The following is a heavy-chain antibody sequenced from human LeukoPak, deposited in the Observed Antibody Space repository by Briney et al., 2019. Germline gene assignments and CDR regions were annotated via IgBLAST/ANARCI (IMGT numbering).Heavy chain of an antibody. J-gene: IGHJ3*02. CDR1: GGSISSGHYY. CDR3: ARVLGNSAFDI. D-gene: IGHD3-16*01. V-gene: IGHV4-30-4*08. CDR2: IFYSGST. Sequence: SQTLSLTCTVSGGSISSGHYYWTWIRQRPGRGLEWIGYIFYSGSTYYNPSLKSRITISVDTSKNQFSLKLSSVTAADTAVYYCARVLGNSAFDIWGQGTMVTVSS.